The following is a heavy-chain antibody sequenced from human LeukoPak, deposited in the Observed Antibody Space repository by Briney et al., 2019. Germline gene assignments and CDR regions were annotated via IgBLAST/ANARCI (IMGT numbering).Heavy chain of an antibody. J-gene: IGHJ6*03. V-gene: IGHV3-21*01. CDR3: ARDKSIEARRPGYYYYMDV. CDR1: GFTFSSYS. D-gene: IGHD6-6*01. Sequence: GGSLRLSCAASGFTFSSYSMNWVRQAPGKGLEWVSSISSSSSYIYYADSVKGRFTISRDNAKYSVYLQMNSLRAEDTAVYYCARDKSIEARRPGYYYYMDVWGKGTTVTVSS. CDR2: ISSSSSYI.